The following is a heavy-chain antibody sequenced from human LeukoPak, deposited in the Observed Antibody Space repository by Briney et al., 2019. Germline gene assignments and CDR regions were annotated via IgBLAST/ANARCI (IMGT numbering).Heavy chain of an antibody. Sequence: SVKVSCKASGGTFSSYAISWVRQAPGQGLEWMGRIIPILGIANYAQKFQGRVTITADKSTSTAYMELNSLRAEDTAVYYCANLRWLRGYWGQGTLVTVSS. CDR3: ANLRWLRGY. D-gene: IGHD5-24*01. V-gene: IGHV1-69*04. J-gene: IGHJ4*02. CDR2: IIPILGIA. CDR1: GGTFSSYA.